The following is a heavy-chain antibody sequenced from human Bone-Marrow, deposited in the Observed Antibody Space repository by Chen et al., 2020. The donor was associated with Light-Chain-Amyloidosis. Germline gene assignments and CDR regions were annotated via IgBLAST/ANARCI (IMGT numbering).Heavy chain of an antibody. CDR3: ARVQTVTALNY. D-gene: IGHD2-21*02. V-gene: IGHV4-59*01. CDR2: IFSSGST. J-gene: IGHJ4*02. CDR1: ETSIDAAY. Sequence: QLQLQESGPGLVKPSETLSLTCSVSETSIDAAYWAWIRQPPGKGLEWIGYIFSSGSTTYNPSLKSRVTMSVDTSTNQFSLKLTSLTTADTAVYYCARVQTVTALNYWGQGTMVTVSS.